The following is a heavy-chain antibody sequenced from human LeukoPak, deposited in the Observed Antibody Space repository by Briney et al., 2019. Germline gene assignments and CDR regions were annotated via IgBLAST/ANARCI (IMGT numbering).Heavy chain of an antibody. V-gene: IGHV4-59*01. Sequence: SETLSLTCTVSGGSIRTYFWSWIRQPPGKGLEWSGYIYYSGSTNYNPSLMSRVTISLDTSKNQFSLKLSSVTAADTAMYYCARVSRGNSVGGDYWGQGTLVSVSS. CDR3: ARVSRGNSVGGDY. CDR2: IYYSGST. D-gene: IGHD4-23*01. J-gene: IGHJ4*02. CDR1: GGSIRTYF.